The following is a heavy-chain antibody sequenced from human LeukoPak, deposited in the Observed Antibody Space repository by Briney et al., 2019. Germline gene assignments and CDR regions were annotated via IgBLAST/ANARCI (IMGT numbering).Heavy chain of an antibody. D-gene: IGHD5-18*01. CDR2: IYYSGST. CDR3: ARVMSGVGYSYGLYFDY. J-gene: IGHJ4*02. V-gene: IGHV4-31*03. CDR1: GGSISSGGYY. Sequence: SETLSLTCTVSGGSISSGGYYWSWICQHPGKGLEWIGYIYYSGSTYYNPSLKSRVTISVDTSKNQFSLKLSSVTAADTAVYYCARVMSGVGYSYGLYFDYWGQGTLVTVSS.